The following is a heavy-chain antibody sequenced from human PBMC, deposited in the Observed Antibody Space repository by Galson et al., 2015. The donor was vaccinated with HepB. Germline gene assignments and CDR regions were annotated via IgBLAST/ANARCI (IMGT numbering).Heavy chain of an antibody. CDR2: IWYDGSNK. CDR1: GFTFSSYG. V-gene: IGHV3-33*01. Sequence: SLRLSCAASGFTFSSYGMHWVRQAPGKGLEWAAVIWYDGSNKYYADSVKGRFTISRDNSKNTLYLQMNSPRAEDTAVYYCARDTAGDYWGQGTLVTVSS. CDR3: ARDTAGDY. J-gene: IGHJ4*02.